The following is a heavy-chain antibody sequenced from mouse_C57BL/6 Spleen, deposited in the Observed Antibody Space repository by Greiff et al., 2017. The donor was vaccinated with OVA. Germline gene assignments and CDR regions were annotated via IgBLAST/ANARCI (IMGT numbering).Heavy chain of an antibody. V-gene: IGHV1-52*01. Sequence: QVQLKQPGAELVRPGSSVKLSCKASGYTFTSYWMHWVKQRPIQGLEWIGNIDPSDSETHYNQKFKDKATLTVDKSSSTAYMQLSSLTSEDSAVYYCASDSSGYLDYWGQGTSVTVSS. D-gene: IGHD3-2*02. J-gene: IGHJ4*01. CDR1: GYTFTSYW. CDR3: ASDSSGYLDY. CDR2: IDPSDSET.